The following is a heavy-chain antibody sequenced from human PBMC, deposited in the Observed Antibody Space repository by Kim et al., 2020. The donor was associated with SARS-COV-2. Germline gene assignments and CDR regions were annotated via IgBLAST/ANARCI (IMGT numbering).Heavy chain of an antibody. D-gene: IGHD5-12*01. CDR2: IIPIFGTA. CDR1: GGTFSSYA. CDR3: ASLDHIVATKGDY. J-gene: IGHJ4*02. Sequence: SVKVSCKASGGTFSSYAISWVRQAPGQGFEWMGGIIPIFGTANYAQKFQGRVTITADESTSTAYMELSSLRSEDTAVYYCASLDHIVATKGDYWGQGTLVTVSS. V-gene: IGHV1-69*13.